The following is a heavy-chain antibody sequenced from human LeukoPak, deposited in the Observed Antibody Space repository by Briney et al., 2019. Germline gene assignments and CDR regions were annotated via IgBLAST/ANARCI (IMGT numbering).Heavy chain of an antibody. J-gene: IGHJ4*02. V-gene: IGHV3-30*02. CDR1: GFTFSSFG. D-gene: IGHD3-22*01. CDR3: ARDVTDSSDYYGYFDY. CDR2: IRYDGSTK. Sequence: PGGSLRLSCAASGFTFSSFGMHWVRQAPGKGLEWVAFIRYDGSTKHYADSVKGRFTFSRDNSKNRLYLQMHSLRAEDTAVYYCARDVTDSSDYYGYFDYWGQGTLVTVSS.